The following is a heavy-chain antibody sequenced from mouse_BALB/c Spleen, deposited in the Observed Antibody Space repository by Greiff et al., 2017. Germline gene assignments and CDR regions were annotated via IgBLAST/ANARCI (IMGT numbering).Heavy chain of an antibody. CDR1: GYAFSSYW. CDR2: IYPGDGDT. D-gene: IGHD1-1*01. CDR3: ASITTARYFDV. V-gene: IGHV1-80*01. J-gene: IGHJ1*01. Sequence: QVQLQQSGAELVRPGSSVKISCKASGYAFSSYWMNWVKQRPGQGLEWIGQIYPGDGDTNYNGKFKGKATLTADKSSSTAYMQLSSLTSEDSAVYFCASITTARYFDVWGAGTTVTVSS.